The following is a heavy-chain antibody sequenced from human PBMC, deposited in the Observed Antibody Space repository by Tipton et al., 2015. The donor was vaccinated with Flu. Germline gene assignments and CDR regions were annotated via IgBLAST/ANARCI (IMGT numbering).Heavy chain of an antibody. D-gene: IGHD5-12*01. V-gene: IGHV4-4*07. CDR2: ISTSGST. Sequence: SLTCTVSGGSISTSYWSWIRQPAGKGLEWIGRISTSGSTNYNASLESRVTLSRDTSKNHISLRLTSATAADTALYYCARDLRGYSGYTGGGAFEMWGRGIMVFVSS. CDR3: ARDLRGYSGYTGGGAFEM. CDR1: GGSISTSY. J-gene: IGHJ3*02.